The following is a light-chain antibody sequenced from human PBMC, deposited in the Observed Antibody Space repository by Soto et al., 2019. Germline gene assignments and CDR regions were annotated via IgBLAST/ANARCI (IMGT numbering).Light chain of an antibody. J-gene: IGLJ3*02. CDR3: SSYTSSSRPL. Sequence: QSALTQPASVSGSPGQSITISCTGTSGDVGAYEYVSWYQHHPGKAPKLIIYEVSNRPSGVSNRFSGSKSGNTASLTISGLQAEDEADYYCSSYTSSSRPLFGGGTKLTVL. CDR1: SGDVGAYEY. V-gene: IGLV2-14*01. CDR2: EVS.